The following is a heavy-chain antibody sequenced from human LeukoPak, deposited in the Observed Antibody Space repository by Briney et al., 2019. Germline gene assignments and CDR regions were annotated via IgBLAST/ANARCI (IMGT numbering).Heavy chain of an antibody. CDR2: IDISGST. J-gene: IGHJ4*02. D-gene: IGHD3-3*01. CDR1: GGSISSGSYY. CDR3: ARAYYDFWSGYSYYFDY. Sequence: KPSQTLSLTCTVSGGSISSGSYYWSWIRQPAGKGLEWIGRIDISGSTNYNPSLESRVTISVDTSKNQFSLKLSSVTAADTAVYYCARAYYDFWSGYSYYFDYWGQGTLVTVSS. V-gene: IGHV4-61*02.